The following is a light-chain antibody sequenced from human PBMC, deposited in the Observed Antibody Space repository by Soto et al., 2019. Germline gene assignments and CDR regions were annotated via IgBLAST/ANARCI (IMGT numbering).Light chain of an antibody. V-gene: IGKV3-11*01. Sequence: EVVLTQSPATLSLSPGERATLSCRASQSISSYLAWYQQKPGQAPSLLIYDASNRATGIPARFSGSGSGTDFTLTISSLKPEDFAIYYCQQRSSWPPITFGQGTRLEIK. CDR3: QQRSSWPPIT. CDR1: QSISSY. CDR2: DAS. J-gene: IGKJ5*01.